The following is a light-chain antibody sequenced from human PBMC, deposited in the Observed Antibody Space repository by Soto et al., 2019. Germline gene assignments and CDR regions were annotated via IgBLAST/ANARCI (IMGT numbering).Light chain of an antibody. Sequence: EIVMTQSPATLSVSPGERATLSCRASQSVSSNLAWYQQKPGQAPRLLIYGASTRATGIPARFSGSGSGTEFTLTISSLEPEDIAVYYCQQRSNWPPVFTFGQGTKVDIK. CDR2: GAS. CDR3: QQRSNWPPVFT. V-gene: IGKV3-15*01. CDR1: QSVSSN. J-gene: IGKJ1*01.